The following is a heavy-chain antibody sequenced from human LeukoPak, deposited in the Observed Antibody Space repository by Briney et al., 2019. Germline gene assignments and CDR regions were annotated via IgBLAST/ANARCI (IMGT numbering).Heavy chain of an antibody. CDR2: ISTNGAGT. J-gene: IGHJ4*02. D-gene: IGHD2-2*01. CDR3: ARWGSTSCYDY. V-gene: IGHV3-64*02. Sequence: PGGSLRLSCAASGFTFSTYAMHWVRQAPGKGLEYVSAISTNGAGTCYADSVKGRFTISRDNSKNTLFLQMGSLRADDMAVYYCARWGSTSCYDYWGQGTLVTVSS. CDR1: GFTFSTYA.